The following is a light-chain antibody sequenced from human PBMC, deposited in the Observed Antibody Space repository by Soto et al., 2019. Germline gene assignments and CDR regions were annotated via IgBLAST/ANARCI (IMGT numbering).Light chain of an antibody. V-gene: IGLV1-44*01. CDR2: SNN. Sequence: QSVLTQPPSASGTPGQRVTISCSGSSSNIGSNTVNWYQQLPGTAPKLLIYSNNQRPSGVPDRFSGSKSGTSASLAITGLQAEDEADYYCQSYDSGLTAWVFGGGTKVTVL. CDR1: SSNIGSNT. CDR3: QSYDSGLTAWV. J-gene: IGLJ3*02.